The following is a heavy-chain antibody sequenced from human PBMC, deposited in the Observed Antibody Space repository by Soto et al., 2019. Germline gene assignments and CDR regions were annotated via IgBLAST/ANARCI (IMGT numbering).Heavy chain of an antibody. CDR3: ARREFGVVITSYYYYGMDV. CDR2: TIPIFGTA. Sequence: SGKVSCKASGGTFSSYAISWVRQAPGQGLEWMGGTIPIFGTANYAQKFQGRVTITADESTSTAYMELSSLRSEDTAVYYCARREFGVVITSYYYYGMDVWGQGTTVTVSS. D-gene: IGHD3-3*01. V-gene: IGHV1-69*13. J-gene: IGHJ6*02. CDR1: GGTFSSYA.